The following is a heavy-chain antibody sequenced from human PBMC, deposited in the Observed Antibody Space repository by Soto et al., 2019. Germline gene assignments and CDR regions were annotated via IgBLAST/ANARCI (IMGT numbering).Heavy chain of an antibody. J-gene: IGHJ4*02. CDR3: AIDRQFTMVRGVIDFDY. Sequence: QVQLVQSGAEVKKPGASVKVSCKASGYTFTSYGISWVRQAPGQGLEWMGWISAYNGNTNYAQKLQGRVTMTTDTSTSTAYMELRSLRSDDTAVYYCAIDRQFTMVRGVIDFDYWGQGTLVTVSS. CDR1: GYTFTSYG. D-gene: IGHD3-10*01. CDR2: ISAYNGNT. V-gene: IGHV1-18*01.